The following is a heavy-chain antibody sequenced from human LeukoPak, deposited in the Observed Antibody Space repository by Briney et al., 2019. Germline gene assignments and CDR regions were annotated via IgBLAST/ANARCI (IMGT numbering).Heavy chain of an antibody. Sequence: GGSLRLSCAGSGFAFGTYAMSWVRQAPGMGLEWVSSISANGQATYYADSVEGRFTISRDNSKNTLYLQLNSLRAEDTATYYRARDLYNTILYRLPYCGQGTLVTVSS. CDR2: ISANGQAT. D-gene: IGHD3-10*01. V-gene: IGHV3-23*01. CDR1: GFAFGTYA. J-gene: IGHJ4*02. CDR3: ARDLYNTILYRLPY.